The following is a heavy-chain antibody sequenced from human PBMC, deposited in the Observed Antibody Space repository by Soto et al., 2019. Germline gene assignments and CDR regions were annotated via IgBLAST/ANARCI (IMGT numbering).Heavy chain of an antibody. V-gene: IGHV4-31*03. CDR1: GGSMSSGGYY. J-gene: IGHJ4*02. CDR3: AKAAYCSGGSCYSNYFDY. CDR2: IYYSGST. D-gene: IGHD2-15*01. Sequence: SXTLSLTCTVSGGSMSSGGYYWSWIRQQPGKVLEWIGYIYYSGSTYYNPSLKSRVTISVDTSKNQFSLKLSSVTAADTAVYYCAKAAYCSGGSCYSNYFDYWGQGTLVTVSS.